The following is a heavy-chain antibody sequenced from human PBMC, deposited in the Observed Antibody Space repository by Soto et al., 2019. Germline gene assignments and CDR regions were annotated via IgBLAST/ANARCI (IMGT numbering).Heavy chain of an antibody. D-gene: IGHD3-16*01. Sequence: SGGSLRFSCGAPGVTFKDYGMHWVRQAPGKGLEWVAVISYDGKQTYYADSVKGRFTISKDKSKRTLFLQMNSLRVDDTAVYYCARDGWGSNWYFDLWGRGTLVTVSS. CDR3: ARDGWGSNWYFDL. V-gene: IGHV3-30*03. CDR1: GVTFKDYG. CDR2: ISYDGKQT. J-gene: IGHJ2*01.